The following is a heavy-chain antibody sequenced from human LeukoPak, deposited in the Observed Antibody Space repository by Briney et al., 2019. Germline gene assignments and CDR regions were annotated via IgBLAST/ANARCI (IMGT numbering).Heavy chain of an antibody. CDR2: IYYNGNI. J-gene: IGHJ4*02. Sequence: PSETLSLTCTVSGGSISSYYWTWIRQPPGKGLEWIGYIYYNGNIKYNPSFKSRVTISVDTSKNQFSLKLSSVTAADTAVYYCARHGVAGIPLDYWGQGTLVTVSS. CDR1: GGSISSYY. D-gene: IGHD6-19*01. V-gene: IGHV4-59*08. CDR3: ARHGVAGIPLDY.